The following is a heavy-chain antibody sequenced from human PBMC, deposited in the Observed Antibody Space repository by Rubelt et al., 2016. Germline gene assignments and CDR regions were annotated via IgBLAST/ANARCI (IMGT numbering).Heavy chain of an antibody. CDR3: ARDSYYYDSSGTLDY. CDR1: A. D-gene: IGHD3-22*01. CDR2: ISYDGSNK. J-gene: IGHJ4*02. V-gene: IGHV3-30*04. Sequence: AMHWVRQAPGKGLEWVAVISYDGSNKYYADSVKGRFTISRDDSKNTLYLQMNSLRAEDTAVYYCARDSYYYDSSGTLDYWGQGTLVTVSS.